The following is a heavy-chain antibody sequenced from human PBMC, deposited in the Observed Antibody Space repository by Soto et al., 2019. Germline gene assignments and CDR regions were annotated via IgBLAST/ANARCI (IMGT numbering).Heavy chain of an antibody. J-gene: IGHJ6*02. CDR2: ISYDGSNK. V-gene: IGHV3-30*18. Sequence: GGSLRLSCAASGFTFSSYGMHWVRQAPGKGLEWVAVISYDGSNKYYADSVKGRFTISRDNSKNTLYLQMNSLRAEDTAVYYCAKDRGVTTSTDYYYYYGMDVWGQGTTVTVS. CDR1: GFTFSSYG. D-gene: IGHD4-17*01. CDR3: AKDRGVTTSTDYYYYYGMDV.